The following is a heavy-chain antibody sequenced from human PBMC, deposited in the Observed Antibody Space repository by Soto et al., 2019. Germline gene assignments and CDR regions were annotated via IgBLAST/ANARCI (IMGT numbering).Heavy chain of an antibody. CDR1: GYTFTSYD. CDR2: MNPNSGNT. V-gene: IGHV1-8*01. Sequence: QVQLVQSGAEVKKPGASVKVSCKASGYTFTSYDINWVRQATGQGLERMGWMNPNSGNTGYAQKFQGRVTMTRNTSISTAYMELSSLRSEDTAVYYCAGLTWANYYSYGMDVWGQGTTVTVSS. J-gene: IGHJ6*02. CDR3: AGLTWANYYSYGMDV.